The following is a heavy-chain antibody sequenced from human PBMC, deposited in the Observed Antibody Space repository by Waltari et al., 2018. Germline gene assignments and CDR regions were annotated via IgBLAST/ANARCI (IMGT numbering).Heavy chain of an antibody. CDR3: AREVGGSRWFDP. CDR1: GGSISTYY. D-gene: IGHD3-16*01. V-gene: IGHV4-4*07. CDR2: INTGGNH. Sequence: QVQLQESGPGLVKTSETLSLTCTVSGGSISTYYWTWIRQPAGKGLEWIWRINTGGNHNHNPALKSRVTMAVDTSKSQFSLTLSSVTAADTAVYYCAREVGGSRWFDPWGQGTLVTVSS. J-gene: IGHJ5*02.